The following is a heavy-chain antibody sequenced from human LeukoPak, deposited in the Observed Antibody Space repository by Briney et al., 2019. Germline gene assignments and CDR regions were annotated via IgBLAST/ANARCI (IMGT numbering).Heavy chain of an antibody. D-gene: IGHD3-22*01. CDR2: INSDGSST. J-gene: IGHJ4*02. CDR1: GFTFSSYW. Sequence: GGSLRLSCSASGFTFSSYWMHWVRQAPGKGLVLVSRINSDGSSTSYADSVKGRFTIYRDNAKNTLYLQMNSLRAEDTAVYYCARALYYDSSGYCGYWGQGTLVAVSS. CDR3: ARALYYDSSGYCGY. V-gene: IGHV3-74*01.